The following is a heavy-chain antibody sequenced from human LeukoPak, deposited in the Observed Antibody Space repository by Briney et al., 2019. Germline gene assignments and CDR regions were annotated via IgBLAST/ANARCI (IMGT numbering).Heavy chain of an antibody. CDR1: GFTFSSYD. D-gene: IGHD1-1*01. CDR3: ARGAGTGFDY. V-gene: IGHV3-13*01. J-gene: IGHJ4*02. Sequence: GGSLRLSCAASGFTFSSYDMHWVRQATGKGLEWVSSIGTGDDTYYVGSVKGRFTISRENAKNSLYLQMNSLRTGDTAVYYCARGAGTGFDYWGQGILVTVSS. CDR2: IGTGDDT.